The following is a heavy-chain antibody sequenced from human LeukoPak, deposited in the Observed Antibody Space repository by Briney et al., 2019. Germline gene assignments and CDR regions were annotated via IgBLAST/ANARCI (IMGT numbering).Heavy chain of an antibody. CDR1: GYTFTSYG. CDR3: AIGSSGYYSTHYFDY. V-gene: IGHV1-18*01. Sequence: ASVKVSCKASGYTFTSYGIRWVRQAPGQGLAWMGWISAYNGNTNYAQKLQGRVTMTTDTSTSTAYMELRSLRSDDTAVYYCAIGSSGYYSTHYFDYWGQGTLVTVSS. J-gene: IGHJ4*02. CDR2: ISAYNGNT. D-gene: IGHD3-22*01.